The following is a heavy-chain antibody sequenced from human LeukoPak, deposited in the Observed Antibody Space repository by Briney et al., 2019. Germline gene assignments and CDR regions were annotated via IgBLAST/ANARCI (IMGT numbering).Heavy chain of an antibody. V-gene: IGHV3-48*01. J-gene: IGHJ4*02. CDR3: ARLGYSYGHTYFDY. Sequence: PGGSLRLSCAASGFSFSSYSMNWVRQAPGKGLEWVSYISSSSSTIYYVDSVKGRFTISRDNAKNSLYLQMNSLRAEDTAVYYCARLGYSYGHTYFDYWGQGTLVTVSS. D-gene: IGHD5-18*01. CDR2: ISSSSSTI. CDR1: GFSFSSYS.